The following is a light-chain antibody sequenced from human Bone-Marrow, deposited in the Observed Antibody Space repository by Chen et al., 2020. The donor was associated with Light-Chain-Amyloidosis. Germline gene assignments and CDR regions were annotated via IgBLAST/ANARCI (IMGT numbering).Light chain of an antibody. V-gene: IGLV2-23*02. CDR3: CSSAGRTTYCV. Sequence: QSALTQTASVSGSPGQTITISCTGTSSDGGSYNLVSWYQQHPAKAPKLLIYEVTKRPSGVSSRFSGSTSANPASLTISGLQPEDDAAYYCCSSAGRTTYCVFGGVTKFPVL. CDR2: EVT. CDR1: SSDGGSYNL. J-gene: IGLJ3*02.